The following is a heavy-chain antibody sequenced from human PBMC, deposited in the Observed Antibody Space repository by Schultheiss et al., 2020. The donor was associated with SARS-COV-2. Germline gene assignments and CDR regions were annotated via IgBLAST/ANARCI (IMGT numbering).Heavy chain of an antibody. V-gene: IGHV4-4*07. CDR2: IYTSGST. J-gene: IGHJ4*02. D-gene: IGHD3-3*01. Sequence: SETLSLICTVSGGSMRSYYWSWIRQPAGKGLEWIGRIYTSGSTNYNPSLKSRVTISVDTSKNQFSLKLSSVTAADTAVYYCARESDYDFWTYYFDYWGQGTLVTVSS. CDR3: ARESDYDFWTYYFDY. CDR1: GGSMRSYY.